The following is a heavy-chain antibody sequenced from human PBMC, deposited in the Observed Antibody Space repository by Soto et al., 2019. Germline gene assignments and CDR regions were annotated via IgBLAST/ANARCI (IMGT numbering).Heavy chain of an antibody. D-gene: IGHD6-19*01. CDR2: FYSSGSI. J-gene: IGHJ5*02. Sequence: LQESGPGLVKPSQTLSLTCFVSGYSISAGGYYWSWIRHHPGKGLEWIGSFYSSGSIIYNPSLRSRVSISGDTSSNQFSMSLTSVTDADTARYYCARMYSSGSGWFHPWGQGTLVTVSS. V-gene: IGHV4-31*03. CDR1: GYSISAGGYY. CDR3: ARMYSSGSGWFHP.